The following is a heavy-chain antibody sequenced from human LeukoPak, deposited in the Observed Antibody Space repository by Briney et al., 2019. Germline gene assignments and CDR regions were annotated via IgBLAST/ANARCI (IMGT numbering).Heavy chain of an antibody. CDR3: ARRRGYSHHVDDLYFDL. V-gene: IGHV1-18*01. Sequence: ASVKVSCKASGYTFINYGIGWVRQAPGQGLEWMGWISAYNGNTNYAQNVQGRVTMTTDTSTSTAYMELRNLISDDTAVYYCARRRGYSHHVDDLYFDLWGRGTLVIGSS. J-gene: IGHJ2*01. D-gene: IGHD5-12*01. CDR2: ISAYNGNT. CDR1: GYTFINYG.